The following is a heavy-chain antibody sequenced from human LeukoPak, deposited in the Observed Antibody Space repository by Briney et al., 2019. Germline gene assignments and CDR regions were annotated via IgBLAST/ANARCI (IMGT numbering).Heavy chain of an antibody. CDR1: GFTFSSYA. V-gene: IGHV3-23*01. J-gene: IGHJ4*02. CDR2: ISGSGGST. CDR3: AKDARITMVRGVIYQGIFDY. Sequence: GGSLRLSCAASGFTFSSYAMSWVRQAPGKGLEWVSAISGSGGSTYYADSVKGRFTISRDNSKNTLYLQMNSLRAEDTAVYYCAKDARITMVRGVIYQGIFDYWGQGTLVTVSS. D-gene: IGHD3-10*01.